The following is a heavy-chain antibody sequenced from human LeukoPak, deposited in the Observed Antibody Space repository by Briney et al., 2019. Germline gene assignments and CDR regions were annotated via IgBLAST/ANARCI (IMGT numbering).Heavy chain of an antibody. D-gene: IGHD3-22*01. J-gene: IGHJ3*02. V-gene: IGHV4-34*01. CDR1: GGSFSVYY. CDR2: INHSGST. Sequence: PSETLSLTCAVYGGSFSVYYWTWIRQSPGKGLEWIGEINHSGSTNYNPSLKSRVTISVDTSKEQFSLRLSSVTAADTAVYYCATKDHYSDDGGYHLARGSDIWAQGTMVTVSS. CDR3: ATKDHYSDDGGYHLARGSDI.